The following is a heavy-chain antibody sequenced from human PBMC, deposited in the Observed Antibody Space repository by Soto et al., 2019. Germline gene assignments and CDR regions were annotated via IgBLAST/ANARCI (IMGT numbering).Heavy chain of an antibody. CDR3: AGGSSSAWIDF. CDR1: GGSFSGYY. J-gene: IGHJ4*02. CDR2: INHGGST. Sequence: SETLSLTCAVYGGSFSGYYWSWIRQPPGKGLEWIGEINHGGSTNYNPSLKSRVTISVDTSKNQFFMRLNSVTATDTAVYFCAGGSSSAWIDFWGQGTLVTVSS. V-gene: IGHV4-34*01. D-gene: IGHD6-25*01.